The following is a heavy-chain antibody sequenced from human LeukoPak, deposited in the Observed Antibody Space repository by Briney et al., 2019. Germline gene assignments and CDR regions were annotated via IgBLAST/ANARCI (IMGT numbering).Heavy chain of an antibody. CDR2: IYYSGST. CDR3: ARETCRGCNCFQFDF. J-gene: IGHJ4*02. Sequence: PSETLSLTCTVSGDSISNYYWSWIRQSPGKGLERIGYIYYSGSTNYNPSLKSRVTISVDTSKNQFSLKLSSVTASDTAVYYSARETCRGCNCFQFDFWGQGTLVTVSS. D-gene: IGHD2-15*01. V-gene: IGHV4-59*01. CDR1: GDSISNYY.